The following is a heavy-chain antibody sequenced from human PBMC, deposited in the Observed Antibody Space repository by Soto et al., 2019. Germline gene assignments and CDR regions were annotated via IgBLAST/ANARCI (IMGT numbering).Heavy chain of an antibody. CDR2: INAGNGNT. Sequence: QVQLVQSGAEVKKPGASVKVSCKASGYTFTSYAMHWVRQAPGQRLEWMGWINAGNGNTKYSQKFQGRVTITRDTSASTAYMELSSLRSEDTAVYYCARSEYYYDSSGYLPPPFDYWGQGTLVTVSS. J-gene: IGHJ4*02. CDR3: ARSEYYYDSSGYLPPPFDY. V-gene: IGHV1-3*01. D-gene: IGHD3-22*01. CDR1: GYTFTSYA.